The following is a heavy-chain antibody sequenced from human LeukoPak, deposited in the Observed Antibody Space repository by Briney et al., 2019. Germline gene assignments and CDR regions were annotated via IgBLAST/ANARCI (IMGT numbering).Heavy chain of an antibody. J-gene: IGHJ6*02. V-gene: IGHV4-34*01. D-gene: IGHD3-16*02. CDR2: INHSGST. CDR3: ARDLESKPTFGGVIVDPPGGMDV. Sequence: SETLSLTCAVYGGSFSGYYWSWIRQPPGKGLEWIGEINHSGSTNYNPSLKSRVTISVDTSKNQFSLKLSSVTAADTAVYYCARDLESKPTFGGVIVDPPGGMDVWGQGTTVTVSS. CDR1: GGSFSGYY.